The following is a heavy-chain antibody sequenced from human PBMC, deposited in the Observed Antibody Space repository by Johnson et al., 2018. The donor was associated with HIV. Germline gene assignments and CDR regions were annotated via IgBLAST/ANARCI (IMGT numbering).Heavy chain of an antibody. J-gene: IGHJ3*02. V-gene: IGHV3-20*04. CDR2: INWNGGST. D-gene: IGHD6-13*01. CDR3: ARAASQQQLKVPFDI. Sequence: VQLVESGGGVVRPGGSLRLSCAASGFTFDDYGMTWVRQAPGKGLEWVSGINWNGGSTYYANSVKGRFTISRDNSKNTLYLQMGSLRAEDMAVYYCARAASQQQLKVPFDIWGQGTMVTVSS. CDR1: GFTFDDYG.